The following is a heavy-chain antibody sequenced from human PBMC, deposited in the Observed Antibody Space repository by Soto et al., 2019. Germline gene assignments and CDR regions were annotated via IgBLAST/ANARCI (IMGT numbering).Heavy chain of an antibody. CDR2: INHSGST. Sequence: PSETLSLTCAVYGGSFSGYYWSWIRQPPGKGLEWIGEINHSGSTNYNPSLKSRVTISVDTSKNQFSLKLSSVTAADTAVYYCARHDPLITVPSSPRNLDYWCQGPLVTVSS. D-gene: IGHD4-17*01. CDR3: ARHDPLITVPSSPRNLDY. J-gene: IGHJ4*02. CDR1: GGSFSGYY. V-gene: IGHV4-34*01.